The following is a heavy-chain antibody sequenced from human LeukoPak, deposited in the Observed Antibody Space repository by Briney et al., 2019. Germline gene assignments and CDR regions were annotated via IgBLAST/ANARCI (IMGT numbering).Heavy chain of an antibody. CDR3: TRVGSAETMVRGVPPRY. J-gene: IGHJ4*02. CDR2: IRSKAYGGTT. V-gene: IGHV3-49*03. Sequence: GGSLRLSCTASGFTFGDYAMSWFRQAPGKGLEWVGFIRSKAYGGTTEYAASVKGRFTISRDDSKSIAYLQMNSLKTEDTAVYYCTRVGSAETMVRGVPPRYWGQGTLVTVSS. CDR1: GFTFGDYA. D-gene: IGHD3-10*01.